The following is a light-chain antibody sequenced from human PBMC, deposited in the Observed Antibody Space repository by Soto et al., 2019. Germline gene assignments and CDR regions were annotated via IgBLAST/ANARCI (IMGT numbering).Light chain of an antibody. CDR3: QQLNTYPIT. J-gene: IGKJ5*01. V-gene: IGKV1-9*01. CDR2: GAS. Sequence: IQLTQSPSSLSASVGGRVTITCRASQGISSYLAWYQQKPGKAPKLLIYGASTLEGGVPFRFSGSGSGTDFTLIISSVQPEDFATYYCQQLNTYPITFGQGTRLEIK. CDR1: QGISSY.